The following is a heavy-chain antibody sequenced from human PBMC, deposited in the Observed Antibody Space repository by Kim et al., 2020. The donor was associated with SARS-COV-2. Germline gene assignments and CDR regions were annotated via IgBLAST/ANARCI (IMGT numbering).Heavy chain of an antibody. J-gene: IGHJ4*02. V-gene: IGHV4-34*01. D-gene: IGHD1-1*01. Sequence: NSSLKSRVTISGDTSKNQFSLKLSSVTAAGTAVYYCARGVATGTTTSEYWGQRTLVTVSS. CDR3: ARGVATGTTTSEY.